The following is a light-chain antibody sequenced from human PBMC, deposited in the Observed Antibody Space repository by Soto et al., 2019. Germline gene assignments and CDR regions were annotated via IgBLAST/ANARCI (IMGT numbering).Light chain of an antibody. CDR1: SSDVGSYNY. CDR3: RSYTSISTQV. V-gene: IGLV2-14*01. CDR2: EVS. J-gene: IGLJ7*01. Sequence: QSALTQPASVSGSPGQSITISCTGTSSDVGSYNYVSWYQQHPGKAPKLMIYEVSNRPSGVSNRFSGSKSGNTASLTISGLQAEDEANYYCRSYTSISTQVFGGGTQLTVL.